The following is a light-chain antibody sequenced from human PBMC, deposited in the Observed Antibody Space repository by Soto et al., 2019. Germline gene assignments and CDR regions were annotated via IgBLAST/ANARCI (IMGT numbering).Light chain of an antibody. CDR3: SSYSSSSTLV. J-gene: IGLJ1*01. Sequence: QSVLTQPASVSLSPGQSITIACTGTSSDVGGYKYVSWYQQHPGKAPKLMIYEVSNRPSGVSNRFSGSKSGNTASLTISGLQAEDEADYYCSSYSSSSTLVFGTGTKVTVL. CDR2: EVS. V-gene: IGLV2-14*01. CDR1: SSDVGGYKY.